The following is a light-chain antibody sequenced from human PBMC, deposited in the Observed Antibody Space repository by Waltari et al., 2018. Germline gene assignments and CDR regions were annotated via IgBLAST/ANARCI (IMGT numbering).Light chain of an antibody. CDR1: QSVLSSSNNKNY. V-gene: IGKV4-1*01. J-gene: IGKJ2*01. CDR2: WAS. Sequence: DIVMTQSPDPLAVSLGERTTINCKSSQSVLSSSNNKNYLGWYQQKPGQTPKLLISWASTRESGVPARFSGRESGTDFTLTISRLQTEDVAVYYCQQCYTYPYTFGQGTNLEL. CDR3: QQCYTYPYT.